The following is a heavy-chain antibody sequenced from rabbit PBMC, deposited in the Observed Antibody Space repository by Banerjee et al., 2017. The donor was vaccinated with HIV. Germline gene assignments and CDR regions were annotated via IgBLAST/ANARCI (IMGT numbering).Heavy chain of an antibody. CDR3: ASASSSGYYGYYFNL. D-gene: IGHD1-1*01. CDR1: GFDFSSYY. J-gene: IGHJ4*01. Sequence: QLKGSGGGLVQPGGSLKLSCKASGFDFSSYYMSWVRQAPGKGLEWIGYIDPVFGSTYYASWVNGRFTISSDNAQNTVDLQMNSLTAADTATYFCASASSSGYYGYYFNLWGPGTLVTVS. CDR2: IDPVFGST. V-gene: IGHV1S7*01.